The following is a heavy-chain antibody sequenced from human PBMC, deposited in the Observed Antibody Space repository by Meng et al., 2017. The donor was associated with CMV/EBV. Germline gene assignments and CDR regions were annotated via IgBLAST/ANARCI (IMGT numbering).Heavy chain of an antibody. CDR2: IYTSGST. Sequence: QGQRQGAGPGLVKPSETLSPTCTVSGGSISSYYWSWIRQPAGKGLELIGRIYTSGSTNYNPSLKSRVTMSVDTSKNQFSLKLSSVTAADTAVYYCAREMPIAAAGCFDYWGQGTLVTVSS. CDR1: GGSISSYY. J-gene: IGHJ4*02. CDR3: AREMPIAAAGCFDY. V-gene: IGHV4-4*07. D-gene: IGHD6-13*01.